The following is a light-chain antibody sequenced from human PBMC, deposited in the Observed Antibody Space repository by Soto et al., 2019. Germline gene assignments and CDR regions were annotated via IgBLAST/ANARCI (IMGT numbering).Light chain of an antibody. J-gene: IGLJ2*01. CDR3: AAWDDSLNGHVV. CDR1: SSNIGSNT. Sequence: QSVLTQPPSASGTPGQRVTISCSGSSSNIGSNTVNWYQQLPGTAPKLLIYSNNQRPSGVPDRFSGSKSGTSASLAISWLQSEGEADYYCAAWDDSLNGHVVFGGGTKVTVL. CDR2: SNN. V-gene: IGLV1-44*01.